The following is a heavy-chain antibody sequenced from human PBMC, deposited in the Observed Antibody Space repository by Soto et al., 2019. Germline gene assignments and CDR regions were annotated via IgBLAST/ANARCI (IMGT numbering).Heavy chain of an antibody. CDR3: AGLRGYAGSSIDY. V-gene: IGHV4-59*01. CDR2: ISYSGNT. J-gene: IGHJ4*02. Sequence: SETLSLTCTVSGGSIISGYWSWIRQPPGKGLEWIGYISYSGNTNYNPSLKSRVTMSVDTPKNQFSLRLSSVTTADTAVYYCAGLRGYAGSSIDYWGQGTLVTVSS. D-gene: IGHD2-15*01. CDR1: GGSIISGY.